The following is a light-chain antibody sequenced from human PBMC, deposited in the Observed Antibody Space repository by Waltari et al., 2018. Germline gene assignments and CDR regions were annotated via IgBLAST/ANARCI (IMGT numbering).Light chain of an antibody. CDR2: WAS. Sequence: DIVLTQSPDSLAVSVGERATISCKSSQSVWLNANNKNNLAWYQQKAGQPPKLIIYWASTREFGVPDRFSGSGSGTDFTLSISSLQAEDVAVYYCQQYTGFPWTFGQGTKVEIK. J-gene: IGKJ1*01. CDR1: QSVWLNANNKNN. CDR3: QQYTGFPWT. V-gene: IGKV4-1*01.